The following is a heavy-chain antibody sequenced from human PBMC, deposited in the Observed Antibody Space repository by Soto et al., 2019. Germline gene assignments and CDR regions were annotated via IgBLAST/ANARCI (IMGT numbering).Heavy chain of an antibody. V-gene: IGHV3-48*01. CDR1: GFTFSSYS. Sequence: PGGSLRLSCAASGFTFSSYSMNWVRQAPGKGLEWVSYISSSSSTIYYADSVKGRFTISRDNAKNSLYLQMNSLRAEDTAVYYCAKRTIGSSYDYWGQGTLVTVSS. J-gene: IGHJ4*02. CDR3: AKRTIGSSYDY. CDR2: ISSSSSTI. D-gene: IGHD6-13*01.